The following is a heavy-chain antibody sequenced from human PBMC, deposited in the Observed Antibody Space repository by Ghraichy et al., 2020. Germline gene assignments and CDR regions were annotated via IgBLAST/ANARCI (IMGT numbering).Heavy chain of an antibody. CDR2: ISGSGGST. CDR3: AKKFGLRVGQRYFDY. V-gene: IGHV3-23*01. J-gene: IGHJ4*02. CDR1: GFTFSSYA. D-gene: IGHD3/OR15-3a*01. Sequence: GGSLRLSCAASGFTFSSYAMSWVRQAPGKGLEWVSAISGSGGSTYYADSVKGRFTISRDNSKNTLYLQMNSLRAEDTAVYYCAKKFGLRVGQRYFDYWGQGTLVTVSS.